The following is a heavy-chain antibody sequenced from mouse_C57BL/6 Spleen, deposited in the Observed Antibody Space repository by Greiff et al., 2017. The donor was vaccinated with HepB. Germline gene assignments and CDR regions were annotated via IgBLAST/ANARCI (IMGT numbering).Heavy chain of an antibody. V-gene: IGHV14-4*01. CDR3: TTMTTVVASWYYFDY. J-gene: IGHJ2*01. CDR2: IDPENGDT. D-gene: IGHD1-1*01. CDR1: GFNIKDDY. Sequence: EVQLQQSGAELVRPGASVKLSCTASGFNIKDDYMHWVKQRPEQGLEWIGWIDPENGDTESASKFQGKATITADTSSNTAYLQLSSLTSEDLAVYYCTTMTTVVASWYYFDYWGQGTTLTVSS.